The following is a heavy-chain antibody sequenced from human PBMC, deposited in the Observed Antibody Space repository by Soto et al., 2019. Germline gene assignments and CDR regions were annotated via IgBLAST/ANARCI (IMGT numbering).Heavy chain of an antibody. V-gene: IGHV4-59*08. Sequence: SETLSLTCTVSGGSISSYYWNWIRQPPGKGLEWIGYIYYSGSTNYNPSLKSRVTISVDTSKNQFSLKLSSVTAADTAVYYCARHRDDILTGYYLGHFDYWGQGTLVTVSS. CDR2: IYYSGST. D-gene: IGHD3-9*01. J-gene: IGHJ4*02. CDR3: ARHRDDILTGYYLGHFDY. CDR1: GGSISSYY.